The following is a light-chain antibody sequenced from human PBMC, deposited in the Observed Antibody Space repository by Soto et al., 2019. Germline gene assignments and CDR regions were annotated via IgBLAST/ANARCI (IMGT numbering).Light chain of an antibody. J-gene: IGLJ1*01. CDR3: SSFTSSITYV. Sequence: QTVLTHPASVSGSPGQSITISCTGTSSDVGGYDSVCWYQQHPGKAPKVMIYGVTNRPSGVSDRFSGSKSGNTASLTISRLQAEDEADYYCSSFTSSITYVFGTGTKVTVL. CDR2: GVT. CDR1: SSDVGGYDS. V-gene: IGLV2-14*01.